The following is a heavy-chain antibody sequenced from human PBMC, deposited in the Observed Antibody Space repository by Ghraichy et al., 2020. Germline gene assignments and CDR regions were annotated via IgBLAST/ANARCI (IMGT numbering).Heavy chain of an antibody. D-gene: IGHD5-18*01. CDR3: ARDTYSYGSSGY. CDR2: IYYTGRN. J-gene: IGHJ4*02. V-gene: IGHV4-39*07. Sequence: SETLSLTCTVSGDSLSRISYYWGWIRQPPGKGLECIGSIYYTGRNYYSPSLRSRVTLSVDTSKNQFSLNLRSVTAADTAVYYCARDTYSYGSSGYWGQGILVTVSS. CDR1: GDSLSRISYY.